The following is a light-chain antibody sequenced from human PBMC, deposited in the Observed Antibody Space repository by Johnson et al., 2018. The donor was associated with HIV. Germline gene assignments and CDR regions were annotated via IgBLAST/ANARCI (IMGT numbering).Light chain of an antibody. J-gene: IGLJ1*01. V-gene: IGLV1-51*02. CDR2: ENN. CDR3: GTWDSSLSAPV. CDR1: SSNIGNNY. Sequence: QPPSVSAAPGQKVTISCSGSSSNIGNNYVSWYQQLPGPAPKLLIYENNKRPSGLPDRFSGSKSGTSATLGITGLQTGDDADYYCGTWDSSLSAPVFGTGTTVTVL.